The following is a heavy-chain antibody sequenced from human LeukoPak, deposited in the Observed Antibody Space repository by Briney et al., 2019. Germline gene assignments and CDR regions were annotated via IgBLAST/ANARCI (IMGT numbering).Heavy chain of an antibody. CDR2: IYSGGNT. D-gene: IGHD1-26*01. CDR1: GFTVSSNY. Sequence: GGSLRLSCAASGFTVSSNYMSWVRQAPGKGLEWVSVIYSGGNTYYADSVKGRFTISRDNSKNTVYLQMNSLRAEDTAVYYCARAWWELPDYYYYGMDVWGQGTTVTVSS. V-gene: IGHV3-66*01. J-gene: IGHJ6*02. CDR3: ARAWWELPDYYYYGMDV.